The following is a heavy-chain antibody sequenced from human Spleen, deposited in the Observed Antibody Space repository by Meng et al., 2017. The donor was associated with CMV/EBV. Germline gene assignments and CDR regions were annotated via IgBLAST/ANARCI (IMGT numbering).Heavy chain of an antibody. D-gene: IGHD3-10*02. V-gene: IGHV3-30*02. J-gene: IGHJ6*02. Sequence: GESLKISCVASGFSFSTYGMHWVRQAPGKGLEWVAFIRYDGSDKFFADSVKGRFTISRDNSKNTLYLQMNSLRADDTAVYYCAREGCSGMDVWGQGTTVTFSS. CDR3: AREGCSGMDV. CDR2: IRYDGSDK. CDR1: GFSFSTYG.